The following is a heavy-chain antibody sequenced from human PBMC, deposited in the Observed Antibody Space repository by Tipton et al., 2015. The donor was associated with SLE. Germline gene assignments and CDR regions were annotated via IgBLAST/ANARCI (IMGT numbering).Heavy chain of an antibody. Sequence: TLSLTCAVYGGSFSGYYWSWIRQPPGKGLEWIGYIYYSGNINYNPSLKSRVTISVDTSKNQFSLKLSSVTAADTAVYYCARDRLVRGVHFDYWGQGTLVTVSS. J-gene: IGHJ4*02. CDR2: IYYSGNI. D-gene: IGHD3-10*01. CDR3: ARDRLVRGVHFDY. CDR1: GGSFSGYY. V-gene: IGHV4-59*12.